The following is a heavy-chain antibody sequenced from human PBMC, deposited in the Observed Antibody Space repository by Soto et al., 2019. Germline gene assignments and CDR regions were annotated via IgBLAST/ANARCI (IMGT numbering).Heavy chain of an antibody. Sequence: SETQSLTCTVSGGSISSYYWSWSRQPPGMGLEWIGYTYHSGSTNYNPSLKSRVTISVDMSKNQFSLKLSSVTAVDTAVNYCARSIEPWGQGTLVTVSS. V-gene: IGHV4-59*12. CDR2: TYHSGST. J-gene: IGHJ5*02. CDR1: GGSISSYY. CDR3: ARSIEP.